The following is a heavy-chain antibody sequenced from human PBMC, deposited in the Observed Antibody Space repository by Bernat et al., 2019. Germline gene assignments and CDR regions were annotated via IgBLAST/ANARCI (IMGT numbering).Heavy chain of an antibody. CDR2: IWYDGSNK. J-gene: IGHJ4*02. D-gene: IGHD1-26*01. Sequence: QVQLVESGGGVVQPGRSLRLSCVASGFTFSSYGMHWVRQAPGKGLEWVAVIWYDGSNKYYADSVKGRFTISRDNSKNTLYLQMNSLRAEDTAVYYCARAGFSGSYSNAPFDYWGQGTLVTVSS. CDR3: ARAGFSGSYSNAPFDY. V-gene: IGHV3-33*01. CDR1: GFTFSSYG.